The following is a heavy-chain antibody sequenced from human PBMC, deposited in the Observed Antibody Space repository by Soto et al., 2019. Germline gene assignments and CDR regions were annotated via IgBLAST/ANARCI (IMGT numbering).Heavy chain of an antibody. Sequence: QVQLVESGGGVVQPGRSLRLSCAASGFTFSPYTMHWVRQAPGKGLEWVGVISYDGSTEYNPDSVKGRFTISRDNPKNTVYLQMNSLRAEDTAIYYCARGGGFCGGDCYKGGIDYWGQGTLVTVS. D-gene: IGHD2-21*02. J-gene: IGHJ4*02. V-gene: IGHV3-30-3*01. CDR1: GFTFSPYT. CDR2: ISYDGSTE. CDR3: ARGGGFCGGDCYKGGIDY.